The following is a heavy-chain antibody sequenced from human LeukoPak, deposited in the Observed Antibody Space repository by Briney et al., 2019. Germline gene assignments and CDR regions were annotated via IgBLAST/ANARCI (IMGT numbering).Heavy chain of an antibody. V-gene: IGHV4-59*01. Sequence: SETLSLTCTVSGGSIRSYYWSWIRQPPGKGLEWIGYMYYTGTTNYNPSLKSRVTISVDTSKNQFSLKLRSVTAADTAIYYCARQQTYVGTGMVDYFDYWGQEILVTVSS. J-gene: IGHJ4*02. CDR3: ARQQTYVGTGMVDYFDY. D-gene: IGHD5-18*01. CDR2: MYYTGTT. CDR1: GGSIRSYY.